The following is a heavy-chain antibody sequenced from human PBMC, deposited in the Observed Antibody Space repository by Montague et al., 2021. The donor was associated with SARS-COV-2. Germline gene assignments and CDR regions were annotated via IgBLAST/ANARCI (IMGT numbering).Heavy chain of an antibody. Sequence: SETLSLTCTVSGGSISSYYWSWIRQPPGKGLEWIGYIYYSGGTNYNPSLKSRVTISVDTSKNQFSLKLSSVTAADTAVYYCARAIGSMYSSGWYYYYYGMDAWGQGTTVTVSS. D-gene: IGHD6-19*01. CDR1: GGSISSYY. J-gene: IGHJ6*02. V-gene: IGHV4-59*01. CDR3: ARAIGSMYSSGWYYYYYGMDA. CDR2: IYYSGGT.